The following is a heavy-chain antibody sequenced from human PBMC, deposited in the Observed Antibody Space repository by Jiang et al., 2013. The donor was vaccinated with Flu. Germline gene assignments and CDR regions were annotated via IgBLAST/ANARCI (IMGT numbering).Heavy chain of an antibody. Sequence: VISYDGSNKYYADSVKGRFTISRDNSKNTLYLQMNSLRAEDTAVYYCARGHWGSSRDVVKHWGQGTLVTVSS. CDR2: ISYDGSNK. J-gene: IGHJ4*02. V-gene: IGHV3-30-3*01. CDR3: ARGHWGSSRDVVKH. D-gene: IGHD6-13*01.